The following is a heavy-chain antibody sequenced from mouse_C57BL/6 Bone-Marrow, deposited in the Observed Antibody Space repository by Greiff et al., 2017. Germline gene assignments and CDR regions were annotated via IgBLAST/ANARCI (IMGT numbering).Heavy chain of an antibody. V-gene: IGHV5-17*01. Sequence: EVQLVESGGGLVKPGGSLKLSCAASGFTFSDYGMHWVRQAPEKGLEWVAYISSGSSTIYYADTVKGRFTISRDNAKNTLFLQMTSLRSEDTAMYYCARALYYGSSYVDYWGQGTTLTVSS. CDR1: GFTFSDYG. CDR2: ISSGSSTI. D-gene: IGHD1-1*01. CDR3: ARALYYGSSYVDY. J-gene: IGHJ2*01.